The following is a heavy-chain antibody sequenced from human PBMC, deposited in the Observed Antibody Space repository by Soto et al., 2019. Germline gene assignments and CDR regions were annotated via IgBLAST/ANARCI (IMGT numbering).Heavy chain of an antibody. CDR2: IWYDGSNK. V-gene: IGHV3-33*01. J-gene: IGHJ6*02. Sequence: PGGSLRLSCAASGFTFRSYGMHWVRQAPGKGLEWVAVIWYDGSNKYYADSVKGRFTISRDNSKNTLYLQMNSLRAEDTAVYYCARVRTCSGGSCYSGNDPHYYYYYGMDVWGQGTTVTVSS. CDR1: GFTFRSYG. CDR3: ARVRTCSGGSCYSGNDPHYYYYYGMDV. D-gene: IGHD2-15*01.